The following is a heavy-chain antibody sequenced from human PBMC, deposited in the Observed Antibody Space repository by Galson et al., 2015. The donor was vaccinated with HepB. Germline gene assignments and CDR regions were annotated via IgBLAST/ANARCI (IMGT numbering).Heavy chain of an antibody. CDR2: IYSGGST. Sequence: SLRLSCAASGFTVSSNYVSWVRQAPGKGLEWVSVIYSGGSTYYADSVKGRFTISRDNSKNTLYLQMNSLRAEDTAVYYCARSAGMYYFDYWGQGTLVTVSS. V-gene: IGHV3-53*01. CDR3: ARSAGMYYFDY. J-gene: IGHJ4*02. CDR1: GFTVSSNY.